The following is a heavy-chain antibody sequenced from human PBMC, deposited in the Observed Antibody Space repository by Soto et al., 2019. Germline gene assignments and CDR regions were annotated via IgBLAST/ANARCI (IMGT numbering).Heavy chain of an antibody. CDR1: GFTFSSYA. D-gene: IGHD2-2*01. CDR3: ARDHQHPDIVLIPAAMDTYYYGMDV. Sequence: GGSLRLSCAASGFTFSSYAMHWVRQAPGKGLEWVAVISYDGSNKYYADSVKGRFTISRDNSKNTLYLQMNSLRAEDTAVYYCARDHQHPDIVLIPAAMDTYYYGMDVWGQGTTVTVSS. V-gene: IGHV3-30-3*01. J-gene: IGHJ6*02. CDR2: ISYDGSNK.